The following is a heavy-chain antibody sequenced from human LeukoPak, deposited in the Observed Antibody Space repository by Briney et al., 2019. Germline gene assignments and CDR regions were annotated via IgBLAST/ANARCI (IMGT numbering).Heavy chain of an antibody. CDR1: RYTFTGYY. CDR3: SRQGVWGAFDI. CDR2: INPNSGAT. D-gene: IGHD3-10*01. J-gene: IGHJ3*02. Sequence: ASVKVSCKASRYTFTGYYMHWVRQAPGQGLEWMGRINPNSGATNYAQRFQGRVTMTRDTSISTAYMELSRLRSDDTAVYYCSRQGVWGAFDIWGQGTMVTVSS. V-gene: IGHV1-2*06.